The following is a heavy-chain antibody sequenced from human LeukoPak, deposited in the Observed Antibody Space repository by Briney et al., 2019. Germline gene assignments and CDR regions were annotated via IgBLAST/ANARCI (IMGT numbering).Heavy chain of an antibody. V-gene: IGHV1-69*04. CDR3: ARAYSVAEPNAFDI. J-gene: IGHJ3*02. CDR1: GGTFSSYA. D-gene: IGHD6-19*01. Sequence: ASVKVSCKASGGTFSSYAISWVRQAPGQGLEWMGRIIPILGIANYAQKFQGRVTITADKSTSTAYMELSSLRSEDTAVYYCARAYSVAEPNAFDIWGQGTMVTVSS. CDR2: IIPILGIA.